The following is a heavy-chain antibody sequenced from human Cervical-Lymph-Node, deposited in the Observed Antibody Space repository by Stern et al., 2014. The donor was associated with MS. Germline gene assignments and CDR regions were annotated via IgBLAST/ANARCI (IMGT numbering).Heavy chain of an antibody. CDR3: ARDRGGKGPVDY. D-gene: IGHD3-10*01. J-gene: IGHJ4*02. Sequence: VQLVESGGGVVQPGRSLRLSCAGAGFNFRSYGMHWVRQAPGKGLEWVAVIWYDGSNKYYADSVKGRFTISRDNSKNTLYLQMNSLRAEDTAVYYCARDRGGKGPVDYWGQGTLVTVSS. V-gene: IGHV3-33*01. CDR1: GFNFRSYG. CDR2: IWYDGSNK.